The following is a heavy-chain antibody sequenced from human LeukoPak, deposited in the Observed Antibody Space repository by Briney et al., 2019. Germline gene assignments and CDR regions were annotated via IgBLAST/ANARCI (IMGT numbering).Heavy chain of an antibody. CDR3: ARVPGYVGYFYGMDV. V-gene: IGHV3-74*01. D-gene: IGHD2-15*01. J-gene: IGHJ6*02. Sequence: PGGSLRLSCAASGFTFSSDWMHWVRQAPGEGLVWVSRINHNGVSRAYADFVKGRFTISRDDARGTVYLQMDSLSADDTAVYYCARVPGYVGYFYGMDVWGQGTTVTVPS. CDR2: INHNGVSR. CDR1: GFTFSSDW.